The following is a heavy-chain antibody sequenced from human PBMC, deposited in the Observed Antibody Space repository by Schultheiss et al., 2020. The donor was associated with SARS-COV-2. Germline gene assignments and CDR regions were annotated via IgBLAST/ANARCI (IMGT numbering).Heavy chain of an antibody. CDR2: ISSSSSTI. CDR1: GFTFSSYS. D-gene: IGHD5-18*01. J-gene: IGHJ4*02. Sequence: GESLKISCAASGFTFSSYSMNWVRQAPGKGLEWVSYISSSSSTIYYADSVKGRFTISIDNSKNTLYLQMNSLRAEDTAVYYCAKDKGAMVSYFDYWGQGTLVTVSS. CDR3: AKDKGAMVSYFDY. V-gene: IGHV3-48*01.